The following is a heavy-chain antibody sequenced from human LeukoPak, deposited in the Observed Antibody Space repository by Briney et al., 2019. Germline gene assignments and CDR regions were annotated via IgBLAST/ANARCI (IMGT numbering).Heavy chain of an antibody. CDR1: GFTFDDYA. CDR3: ANLEEAFDI. Sequence: GGSLRLSCAASGFTFDDYAMHWVRQAPGKGLEWVSGISWNSGSIGYADSVKGRLTIPRDNAKNSLYLQMNSLRAEDTALYYCANLEEAFDIWGQGTMVTVSS. J-gene: IGHJ3*02. V-gene: IGHV3-9*01. CDR2: ISWNSGSI.